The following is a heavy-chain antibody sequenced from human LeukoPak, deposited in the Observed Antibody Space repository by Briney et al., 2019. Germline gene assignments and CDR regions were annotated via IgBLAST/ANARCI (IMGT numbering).Heavy chain of an antibody. J-gene: IGHJ3*02. Sequence: SETLSLTCTVSGGSVTSGNYYWTCIRQPPGKGLEWIGYIYYSGRTNYNPSLKSRVTISVDTSKNQFSLKLSSVSAADTAVYYCVRTGWNGTPDDAFDIWAKGQWSPSLQ. D-gene: IGHD1-1*01. CDR1: GGSVTSGNYY. CDR3: VRTGWNGTPDDAFDI. CDR2: IYYSGRT. V-gene: IGHV4-61*01.